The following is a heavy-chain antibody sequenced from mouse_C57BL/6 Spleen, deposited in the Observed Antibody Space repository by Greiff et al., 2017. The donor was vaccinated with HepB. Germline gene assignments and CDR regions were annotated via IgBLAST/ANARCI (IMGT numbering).Heavy chain of an antibody. D-gene: IGHD2-3*01. V-gene: IGHV1-4*01. CDR2: INPSSGYT. Sequence: VQLVESGAELARPGASVKMSCKASGYTFTSYTMHWVKQRPGQGLEWIGYINPSSGYTKYNQKVKDKATLTADKSSSTAYMQLSSLTSEDSAVYYCARGGYYVYYAMDYWGQGTSVTVSS. CDR3: ARGGYYVYYAMDY. CDR1: GYTFTSYT. J-gene: IGHJ4*01.